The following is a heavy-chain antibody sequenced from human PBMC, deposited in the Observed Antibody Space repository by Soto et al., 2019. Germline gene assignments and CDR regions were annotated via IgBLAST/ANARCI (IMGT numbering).Heavy chain of an antibody. Sequence: EVQLVESGGDLVQPGGSLRLSCVASGFALSSFWMTWVRQAPGKGLEWVAKIKGDGSEQNYVDSVRGRFTISRGNAKNSVYLQMNSLRVDDTAVYYCTRNQGKADYWGQGTLVTVSS. D-gene: IGHD6-13*01. CDR1: GFALSSFW. CDR2: IKGDGSEQ. J-gene: IGHJ4*02. CDR3: TRNQGKADY. V-gene: IGHV3-7*01.